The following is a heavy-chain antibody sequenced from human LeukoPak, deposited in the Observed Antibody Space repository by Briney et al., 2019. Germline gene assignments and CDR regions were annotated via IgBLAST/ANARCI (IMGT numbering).Heavy chain of an antibody. CDR3: ARDFSGRYCSDY. J-gene: IGHJ4*02. Sequence: PGGSLRLSCAASGFTFRSHAMHWVRQAPGKGLEWVAFISYDGSIKYYADSVKGRFSISRDNSENTVYLQMSSLRAEDTAVYYCARDFSGRYCSDYWGQGTLVTVSS. CDR2: ISYDGSIK. CDR1: GFTFRSHA. D-gene: IGHD6-19*01. V-gene: IGHV3-30-3*01.